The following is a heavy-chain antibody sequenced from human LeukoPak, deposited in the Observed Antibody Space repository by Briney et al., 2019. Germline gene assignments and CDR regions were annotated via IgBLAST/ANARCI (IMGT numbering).Heavy chain of an antibody. Sequence: GGSLRLSCAASGFTFSSYAMSWVRQAPGKGLEWVSDISYSGDSTYYADSVKGRFTISRDNAKNSLYLQMNSLRAEDTAVYYCASSSLWGDYYYGMDVWGQGTTVTVSS. V-gene: IGHV3-23*01. CDR3: ASSSLWGDYYYGMDV. CDR2: ISYSGDST. J-gene: IGHJ6*02. D-gene: IGHD3-16*01. CDR1: GFTFSSYA.